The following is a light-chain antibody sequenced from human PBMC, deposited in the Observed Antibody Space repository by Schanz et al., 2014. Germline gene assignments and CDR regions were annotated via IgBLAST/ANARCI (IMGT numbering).Light chain of an antibody. Sequence: QSALTQPASVSGSLGQSITISCTGTNNDVGGYNYVSWYQLHPGKAPKLLIYDVSARPSGISDRFSGSKSDHTASLTISGLQAEDEGDYYCSSYTPTATPVIFGGGTKVTVL. CDR3: SSYTPTATPVI. V-gene: IGLV2-14*03. J-gene: IGLJ2*01. CDR1: NNDVGGYNY. CDR2: DVS.